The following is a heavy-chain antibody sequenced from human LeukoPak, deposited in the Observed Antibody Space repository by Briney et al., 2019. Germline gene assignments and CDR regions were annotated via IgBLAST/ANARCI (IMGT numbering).Heavy chain of an antibody. D-gene: IGHD1-26*01. CDR2: IYHSGST. J-gene: IGHJ5*02. CDR1: GGSISSSSYY. V-gene: IGHV4-39*07. Sequence: SETLSLTCTVSGGSISSSSYYWGWIRQPPGKGLEWIGSIYHSGSTYYNPSLKSRVTISVDTSKNQFSLKLSSVTAADTAVYYCARETDTGIVEATLDWFDPWGQGTLVTVSS. CDR3: ARETDTGIVEATLDWFDP.